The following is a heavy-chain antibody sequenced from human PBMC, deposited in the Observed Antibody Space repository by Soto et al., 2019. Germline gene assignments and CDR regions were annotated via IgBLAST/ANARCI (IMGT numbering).Heavy chain of an antibody. D-gene: IGHD1-20*01. CDR3: ARIYKGYYFDY. Sequence: GGSLRLSCAASEFTFSAYWMSWVRQAPGKGMEWVANIKQDGSEIYYVDSVRGRFTISRDNAENSLYLQMNSLRAEDTAVYYCARIYKGYYFDYWGQGTLVTVSS. V-gene: IGHV3-7*05. CDR1: EFTFSAYW. CDR2: IKQDGSEI. J-gene: IGHJ4*02.